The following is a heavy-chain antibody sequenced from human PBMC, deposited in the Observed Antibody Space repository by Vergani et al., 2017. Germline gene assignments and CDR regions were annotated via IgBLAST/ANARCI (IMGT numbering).Heavy chain of an antibody. Sequence: QVQLPESGPGLVKPSQTLSLTCRVSGVSIKSRYYWTWVRQPAGKGIEWLGRVYFTGSTNYNPSLRSRLSLSIDTALNEFSLKLHSVSAGDTAMYFCARAEFSTNYYGQSFYLDYWGQGFPVTVSS. J-gene: IGHJ4*02. CDR3: ARAEFSTNYYGQSFYLDY. D-gene: IGHD3-22*01. V-gene: IGHV4-4*07. CDR1: GVSIKSRYY. CDR2: VYFTGST.